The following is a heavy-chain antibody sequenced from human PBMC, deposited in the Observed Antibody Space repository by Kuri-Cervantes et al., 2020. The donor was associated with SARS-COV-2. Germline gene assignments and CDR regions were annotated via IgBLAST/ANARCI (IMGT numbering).Heavy chain of an antibody. J-gene: IGHJ4*02. CDR2: INPDGSYT. CDR1: GFTFSGHW. V-gene: IGHV3-74*01. Sequence: GGSLRLSCAASGFTFSGHWIHWVRQAPGKGLVWVSRINPDGSYTNNADSVKGRFTLSRDNAKNMLFLQMNSLRAEDTAVYYCARLAVAGTSEPYFDYWGQGTLVTVSS. CDR3: ARLAVAGTSEPYFDY. D-gene: IGHD6-19*01.